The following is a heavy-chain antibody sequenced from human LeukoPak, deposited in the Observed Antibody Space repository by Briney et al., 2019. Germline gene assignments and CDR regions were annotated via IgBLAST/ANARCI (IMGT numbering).Heavy chain of an antibody. D-gene: IGHD1-7*01. Sequence: SETLSLPFTVSGGSISSHYWSWIRPPPGKGLEWIGYIYYSGSTNYNPSLKSRVTISVDTSKNQFSLKLSSVTAADTAVYYCARAGGQLELRGAFDIWGQGTIVTVSS. CDR2: IYYSGST. CDR3: ARAGGQLELRGAFDI. J-gene: IGHJ3*02. CDR1: GGSISSHY. V-gene: IGHV4-59*11.